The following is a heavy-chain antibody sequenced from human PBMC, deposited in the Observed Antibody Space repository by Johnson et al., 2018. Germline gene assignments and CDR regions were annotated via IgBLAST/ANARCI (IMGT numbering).Heavy chain of an antibody. CDR2: INPSGGST. CDR1: GYTFTSYY. V-gene: IGHV1-46*01. D-gene: IGHD2-15*01. Sequence: QVQLVESGAEVKKPGASVKVSCKASGYTFTSYYMHWVRQAPGQGLEWMGMINPSGGSTTYAQKFQGRVTMTRDTSTSTVYLELGSLRSDDTAVYYCARGYSLGPLDQDSHYYGMDVWGQGTTVTVSS. CDR3: ARGYSLGPLDQDSHYYGMDV. J-gene: IGHJ6*02.